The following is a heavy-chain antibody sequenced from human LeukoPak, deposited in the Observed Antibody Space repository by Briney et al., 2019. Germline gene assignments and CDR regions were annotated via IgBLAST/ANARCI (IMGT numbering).Heavy chain of an antibody. CDR2: MYYSGST. CDR3: ARGGVLRYFDWLPFDY. Sequence: SETLSLTCTVSGGSISSYYWSWIRQPPGKGLEWIGNMYYSGSTNYNPSLKSRVTISVDTSKNQFSLKLSSVTAADTAVYYCARGGVLRYFDWLPFDYWGQGTLVTVSS. CDR1: GGSISSYY. J-gene: IGHJ4*02. D-gene: IGHD3-9*01. V-gene: IGHV4-59*12.